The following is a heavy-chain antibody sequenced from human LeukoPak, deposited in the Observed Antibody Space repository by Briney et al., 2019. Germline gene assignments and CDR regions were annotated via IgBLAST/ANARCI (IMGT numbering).Heavy chain of an antibody. V-gene: IGHV4-39*07. D-gene: IGHD3-16*01. CDR2: IYYSGST. CDR3: ARTLDYDYVWGKNSPPVWSDY. J-gene: IGHJ4*02. CDR1: GGSISSSSYY. Sequence: SETLSLTCTVSGGSISSSSYYWGWIRQPPGKGLEWIGSIYYSGSTYYNPSLKSRVTISVDTSKNQFSLKLSSVTAADTAVYYCARTLDYDYVWGKNSPPVWSDYWGQGTLVTVSS.